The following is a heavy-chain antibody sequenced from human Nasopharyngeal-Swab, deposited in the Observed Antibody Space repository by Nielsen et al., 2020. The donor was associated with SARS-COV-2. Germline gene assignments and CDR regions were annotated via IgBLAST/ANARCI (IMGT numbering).Heavy chain of an antibody. CDR2: IYYSGST. V-gene: IGHV4-39*01. J-gene: IGHJ4*02. Sequence: GSLRLSCTVSGGSISSSSYYWGWIRQPPGKGLEWIGSIYYSGSTYYNPSLKSRVTISVDTSKNQFSLKLSSVTAADTAVYYCARVQTYYYDSSGYPPDYWGQGTLVTVSS. CDR1: GGSISSSSYY. D-gene: IGHD3-22*01. CDR3: ARVQTYYYDSSGYPPDY.